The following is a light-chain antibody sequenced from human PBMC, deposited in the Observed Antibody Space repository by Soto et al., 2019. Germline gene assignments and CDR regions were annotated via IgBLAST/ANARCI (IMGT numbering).Light chain of an antibody. CDR2: DVS. CDR3: SSYTSSSTVV. CDR1: SIDVGGYHY. V-gene: IGLV2-14*01. Sequence: QSALTQPASVSGSPGQSITISCTGTSIDVGGYHYVSWYQQHPGKAPKLMIYDVSNRPSGVSNRFSGSKSGNTASLTISGLQAEDEADYYCSSYTSSSTVVFGGGTKLTVL. J-gene: IGLJ2*01.